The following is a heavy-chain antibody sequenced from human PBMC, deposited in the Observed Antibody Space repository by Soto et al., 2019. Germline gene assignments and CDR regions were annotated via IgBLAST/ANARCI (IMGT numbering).Heavy chain of an antibody. CDR1: GYTFSGNY. J-gene: IGHJ4*02. D-gene: IGHD3-22*01. CDR2: INPKNGAT. Sequence: ASVKVSCKSSGYTFSGNYMHWVRRAPGQGLEWMGWINPKNGATNSEQKFQGRITMTWDTSTSTGYMELTRLRSDDTAVYYCAPHHYDSSGFFDYWGQGTLVTVSS. V-gene: IGHV1-2*02. CDR3: APHHYDSSGFFDY.